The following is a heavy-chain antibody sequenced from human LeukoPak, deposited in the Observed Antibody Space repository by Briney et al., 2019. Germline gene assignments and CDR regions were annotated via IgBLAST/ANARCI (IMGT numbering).Heavy chain of an antibody. D-gene: IGHD3-10*01. J-gene: IGHJ5*02. CDR3: ARGAYFYGSGINWFDP. CDR1: GDSISSGSYY. Sequence: SETLSLTCSVSGDSISSGSYYWGWIRQPAGRGLEWIGHVFTSGSTKYNPSLKSRVTISVDTSNNQFSLKLNYVTAADTAVYYCARGAYFYGSGINWFDPWGQGTLVTVSS. CDR2: VFTSGST. V-gene: IGHV4-61*09.